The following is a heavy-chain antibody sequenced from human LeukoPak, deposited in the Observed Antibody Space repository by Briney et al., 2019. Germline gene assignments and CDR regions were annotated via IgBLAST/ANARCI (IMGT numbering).Heavy chain of an antibody. V-gene: IGHV3-74*01. CDR3: ARDMRSYYYYYYMDV. CDR2: INSDGSST. J-gene: IGHJ6*03. D-gene: IGHD3-16*01. CDR1: GFTFSSYW. Sequence: GGSLRLSCAASGFTFSSYWMHWVRQAPEKGLVWVSRINSDGSSTSYADSVKGRFTISRDNAKNTLYLQMNSLRAEDTAVYYCARDMRSYYYYYYMDVWGKGTTVTISS.